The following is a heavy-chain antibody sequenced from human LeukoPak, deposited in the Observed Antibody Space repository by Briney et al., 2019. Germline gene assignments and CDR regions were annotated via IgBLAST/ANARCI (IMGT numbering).Heavy chain of an antibody. V-gene: IGHV3-74*01. CDR3: ARDLTNTAMVKALDY. Sequence: GGSLRLSCAASGFTFSSYEMNWVRQAPGKGLGWVSRINSDGSSTSYADSVKGRFTISRDNAKNTLYLQMNSLRAEDTAVYYCARDLTNTAMVKALDYWGQGTLVTVSS. D-gene: IGHD5-18*01. J-gene: IGHJ4*02. CDR1: GFTFSSYE. CDR2: INSDGSST.